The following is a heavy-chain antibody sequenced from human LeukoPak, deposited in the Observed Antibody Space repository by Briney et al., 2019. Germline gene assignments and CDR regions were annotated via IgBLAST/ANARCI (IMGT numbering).Heavy chain of an antibody. V-gene: IGHV4-34*01. CDR2: INHSGST. D-gene: IGHD1-14*01. CDR1: GGSFSGYY. J-gene: IGHJ5*02. CDR3: AREPDSARFDP. Sequence: SETLSLTCAVYGGSFSGYYWSWIRQPPGKGLELIGEINHSGSTKYNPSLKSRVAISIDASKNQFSLKLSSVTAADTAVYYCAREPDSARFDPGGREPWSPSP.